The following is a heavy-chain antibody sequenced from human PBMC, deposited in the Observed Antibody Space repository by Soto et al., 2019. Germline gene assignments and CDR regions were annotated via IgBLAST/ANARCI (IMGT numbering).Heavy chain of an antibody. Sequence: QVQVVQSGAEVKKPGSSVKVSCKVSGGIFTNNAISWVRQAPGQGLEWLGGVIPLFDTAYYAQIFRGRLRISADGATTTAYMELSGLTSADTAVHFCATGGHNDGYNFYHGMDVWGQGTTVTVS. D-gene: IGHD5-18*01. J-gene: IGHJ6*02. CDR2: VIPLFDTA. CDR3: ATGGHNDGYNFYHGMDV. CDR1: GGIFTNNA. V-gene: IGHV1-69*01.